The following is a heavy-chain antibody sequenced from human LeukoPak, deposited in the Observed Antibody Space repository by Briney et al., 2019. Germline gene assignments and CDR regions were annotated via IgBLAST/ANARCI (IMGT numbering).Heavy chain of an antibody. CDR2: INHSRRT. CDR1: GVSFSGYF. Sequence: PSEILSLTCAVYGVSFSGYFWTWIRQPPGKGLEWIGEINHSRRTNYNPSLMSRVTISVDTSKNQFSLNLRSVTAADTAVYYCARGQFQRDYWGQGTLVTVSS. V-gene: IGHV4-34*01. J-gene: IGHJ4*02. D-gene: IGHD6-25*01. CDR3: ARGQFQRDY.